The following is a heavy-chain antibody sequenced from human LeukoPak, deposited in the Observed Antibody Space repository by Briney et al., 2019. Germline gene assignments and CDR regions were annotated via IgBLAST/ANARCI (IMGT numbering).Heavy chain of an antibody. J-gene: IGHJ4*02. V-gene: IGHV3-23*01. CDR1: GFTFSSYA. Sequence: GGSLRLSCAASGFTFSSYAMNWVRQAPGKGLEWVSISGSGGDTYYADSVKGRFTISKDNSKNTLYLQMNSLRAEDTAVYYCAKARGATYGTYYFDYWGQGTLVTVSS. D-gene: IGHD4/OR15-4a*01. CDR3: AKARGATYGTYYFDY. CDR2: ISGSGGDT.